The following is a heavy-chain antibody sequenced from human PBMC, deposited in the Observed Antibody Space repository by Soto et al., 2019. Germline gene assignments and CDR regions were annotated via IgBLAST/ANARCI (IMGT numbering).Heavy chain of an antibody. CDR3: AKDRGPRYSSSWYDY. CDR2: ISGSGGST. J-gene: IGHJ4*02. V-gene: IGHV3-23*01. Sequence: PGGSLRLSCAASGFTFSSYAKSWVRQAPGKGLEWVSAISGSGGSTYYADSVKGRFTISRDNSKNTLYLQMNSLRAEDTAVYYCAKDRGPRYSSSWYDYWGQGTLVTVSS. D-gene: IGHD6-13*01. CDR1: GFTFSSYA.